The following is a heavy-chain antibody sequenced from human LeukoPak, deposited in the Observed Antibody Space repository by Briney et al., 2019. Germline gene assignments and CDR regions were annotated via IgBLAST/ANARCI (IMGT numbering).Heavy chain of an antibody. CDR3: ARQRTSSGWYFDY. CDR2: IYSGGST. D-gene: IGHD6-19*01. CDR1: GFTVSSNY. V-gene: IGHV3-53*01. J-gene: IGHJ4*02. Sequence: GGSLRLSCAASGFTVSSNYMSWVRQAPGKGLEWVSVIYSGGSTYYADSVKGRFTISRDNSKNTLYLQMNSLRAEDTAVYYCARQRTSSGWYFDYWGQGTLVTVSS.